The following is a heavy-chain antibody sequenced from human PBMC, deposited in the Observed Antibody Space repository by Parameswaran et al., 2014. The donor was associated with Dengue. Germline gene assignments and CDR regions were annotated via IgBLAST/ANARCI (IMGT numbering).Heavy chain of an antibody. J-gene: IGHJ5*02. CDR2: IYYSGST. V-gene: IGHV4-39*01. D-gene: IGHD4-23*01. CDR3: ASRGHDYGGNFWRKTRNWFDP. Sequence: WIRQPPGKGLEWIGSIYYSGSTYYNPSLKSRVTISVDTSKNQFSLKLSSVTAADTAVYYCASRGHDYGGNFWRKTRNWFDPWGQGTLVTVSS.